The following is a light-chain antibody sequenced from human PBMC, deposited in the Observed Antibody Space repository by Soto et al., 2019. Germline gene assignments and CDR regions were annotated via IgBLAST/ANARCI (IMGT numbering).Light chain of an antibody. Sequence: QVVVTQEPSFSVSPGGTVTLTCGLSSGSVSTSYYPSWYQQTPGQAPRTLIYSTNIRSSGVPDRFSGSILGNKAALTITGAQADDEADYYCVLYMGSGISVFGTGTKLTVL. V-gene: IGLV8-61*01. CDR2: STN. J-gene: IGLJ1*01. CDR1: SGSVSTSYY. CDR3: VLYMGSGISV.